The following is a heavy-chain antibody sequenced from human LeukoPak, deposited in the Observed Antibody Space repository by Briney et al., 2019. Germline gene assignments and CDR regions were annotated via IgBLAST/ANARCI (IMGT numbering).Heavy chain of an antibody. CDR2: IYYSAST. V-gene: IGHV4-31*03. CDR3: ARGHGIYYDSSGYYYFDY. Sequence: SQTLSLTCTVSGGSISSNGYSWSWIRQHPGKGLEWIGYIYYSASTYYNPSLKSRVSISVDSSKNQFSLKLSSVTAADTAVYYCARGHGIYYDSSGYYYFDYWGQGTLVTVSS. CDR1: GGSISSNGYS. J-gene: IGHJ4*02. D-gene: IGHD3-22*01.